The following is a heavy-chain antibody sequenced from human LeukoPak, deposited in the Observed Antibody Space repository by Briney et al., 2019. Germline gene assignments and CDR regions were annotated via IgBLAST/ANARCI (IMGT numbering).Heavy chain of an antibody. D-gene: IGHD6-6*01. CDR2: IYYSGST. V-gene: IGHV4-39*07. J-gene: IGHJ4*02. CDR3: ARDYPSIRAARPREGYFDF. CDR1: GGSISSSSYY. Sequence: PSETLSLTCTVSGGSISSSSYYWGWIRQPPGKGLEWIGIIYYSGSTYYNPSLKSRVTISVDTSKNQFSLKLSSVTAADTAVYYCARDYPSIRAARPREGYFDFGGQGTLVTVSS.